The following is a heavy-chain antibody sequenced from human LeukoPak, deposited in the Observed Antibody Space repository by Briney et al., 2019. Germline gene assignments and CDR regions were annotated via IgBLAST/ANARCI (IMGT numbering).Heavy chain of an antibody. Sequence: GGSLRLSCAASGFTFSSYAMSWVRQAPGKGLEWVSGISDSVSTTYYADPVKGRFTISRDNSKNTLYLQMNSLRAEDTAVYYCAKGHFKDSSGYYPYYFDYRGQGTLVTVSS. V-gene: IGHV3-23*01. CDR3: AKGHFKDSSGYYPYYFDY. CDR1: GFTFSSYA. CDR2: ISDSVSTT. J-gene: IGHJ4*02. D-gene: IGHD3-22*01.